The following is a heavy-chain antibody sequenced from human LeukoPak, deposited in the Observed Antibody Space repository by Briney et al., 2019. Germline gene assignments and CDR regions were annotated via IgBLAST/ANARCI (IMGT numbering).Heavy chain of an antibody. CDR3: AKVRTGHYFDY. CDR1: GFTFSNYW. J-gene: IGHJ4*02. Sequence: GGSLRLSCAASGFTFSNYWMTWVRQAPGKGLEWVANIKQDGTEKYYVDSVKGRFTISRDSAKNSLFLQMNSLRAEDTAVYYCAKVRTGHYFDYWGQGTLVTVSP. V-gene: IGHV3-7*03. CDR2: IKQDGTEK. D-gene: IGHD1-1*01.